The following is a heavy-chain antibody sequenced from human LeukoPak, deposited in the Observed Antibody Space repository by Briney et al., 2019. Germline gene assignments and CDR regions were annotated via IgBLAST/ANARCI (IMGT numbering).Heavy chain of an antibody. J-gene: IGHJ6*03. Sequence: PSETLSLTCTVSGGSISSYYWSWIRQPAGKGLEWIGRIYTSGSTNYNPSLKSRVTMSVDTSKNQFSLKLSSVTAADTAVYYCARGIAAAGFYYYYYMDVWGKGTTVTVPS. CDR3: ARGIAAAGFYYYYYMDV. V-gene: IGHV4-4*07. D-gene: IGHD6-13*01. CDR1: GGSISSYY. CDR2: IYTSGST.